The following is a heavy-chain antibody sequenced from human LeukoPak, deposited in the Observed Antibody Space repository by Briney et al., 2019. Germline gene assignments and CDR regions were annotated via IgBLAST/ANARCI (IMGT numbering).Heavy chain of an antibody. CDR3: ARDQYDTWSRRGNFDS. CDR2: IKLDGSEK. J-gene: IGHJ4*02. Sequence: GGSLRLSCVASGLTFGKYWMSWVRQAPGKGLEWVANIKLDGSEKNYVDSVKGRFTISRDNTKNSLYLQMNSLRVEDTAVFYCARDQYDTWSRRGNFDSWGQGTLVIVSS. CDR1: GLTFGKYW. D-gene: IGHD3-3*01. V-gene: IGHV3-7*03.